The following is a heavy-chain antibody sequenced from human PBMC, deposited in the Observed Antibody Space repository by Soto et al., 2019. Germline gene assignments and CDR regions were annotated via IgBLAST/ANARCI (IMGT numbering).Heavy chain of an antibody. CDR2: IYSTGSS. Sequence: PSETLSLTCTVSGDSLSLYYWSWIRLSPGKGLEWIGYIYSTGSSNQNPSLRDRVAVSADASKNQFYLMLSSMTAADTAVYYCARGERKVNWRPYFDTWGQGIQVTVSS. V-gene: IGHV4-59*01. D-gene: IGHD1-26*01. J-gene: IGHJ5*02. CDR3: ARGERKVNWRPYFDT. CDR1: GDSLSLYY.